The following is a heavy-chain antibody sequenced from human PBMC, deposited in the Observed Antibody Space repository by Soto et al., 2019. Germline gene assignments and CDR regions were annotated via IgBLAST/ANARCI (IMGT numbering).Heavy chain of an antibody. J-gene: IGHJ3*02. CDR3: ARVPALRLEDAFDI. D-gene: IGHD1-1*01. CDR2: IIPIFDTA. V-gene: IGHV1-69*12. CDR1: GGTFSSYA. Sequence: QVQLVQSGAEVKKPGSSVKVSCKASGGTFSSYAIRWVRQAPGQGLEWMGGIIPIFDTANYAQKFQGRVTLTADESTSTAYMELSSLRSEDTAMYYCARVPALRLEDAFDIWGQGTMVTVSS.